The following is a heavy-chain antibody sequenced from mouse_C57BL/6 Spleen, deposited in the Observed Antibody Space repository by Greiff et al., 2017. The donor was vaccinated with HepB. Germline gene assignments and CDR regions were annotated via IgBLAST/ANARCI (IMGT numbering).Heavy chain of an antibody. CDR1: GFNIKDYY. Sequence: VQLKQSGAELVKPGASVKLSCTASGFNIKDYYMHWVKQRTEQGLEWIGRIDPEDGETKYAPKFQGKATITADTSSNTAYLQLSSLTSEDTAVYYWARDTTVVAYYYAMDYWGQGTSVTVSS. D-gene: IGHD1-1*01. V-gene: IGHV14-2*01. CDR2: IDPEDGET. CDR3: ARDTTVVAYYYAMDY. J-gene: IGHJ4*01.